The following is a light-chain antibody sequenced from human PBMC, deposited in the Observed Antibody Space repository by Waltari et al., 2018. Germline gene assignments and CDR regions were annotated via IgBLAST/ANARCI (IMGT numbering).Light chain of an antibody. Sequence: SSVLTQDPAVTVALGQTVRITCQVASLRSYSASWYQQKPGKAPLFVLYGKYNRPAGIPGRFSGSSSGNTASLTIAGAQADDEADYYCNSRDTSGNHLVFGGGTKLTVL. CDR1: SLRSYS. V-gene: IGLV3-19*01. CDR3: NSRDTSGNHLV. CDR2: GKY. J-gene: IGLJ2*01.